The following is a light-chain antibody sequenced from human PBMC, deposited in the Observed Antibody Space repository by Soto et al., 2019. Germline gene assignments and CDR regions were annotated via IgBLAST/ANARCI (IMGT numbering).Light chain of an antibody. Sequence: QSALTQPASVSGSPGQSITISCTGTSNDIGDYNYVSWYQHHPGKAPKLVIFEVNNRPSGVPDRFSGSKSGNTASLTVSGLQPEDDSDYYCSSYAGSNNVVFGGGTKVTVL. CDR2: EVN. CDR1: SNDIGDYNY. CDR3: SSYAGSNNVV. V-gene: IGLV2-8*01. J-gene: IGLJ2*01.